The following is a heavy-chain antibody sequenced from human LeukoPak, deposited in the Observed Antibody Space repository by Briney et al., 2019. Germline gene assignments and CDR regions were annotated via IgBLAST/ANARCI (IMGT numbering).Heavy chain of an antibody. CDR2: ISGNGGST. J-gene: IGHJ3*01. CDR1: GFTFDDYA. CDR3: TKRQFGGGR. Sequence: GGSLRLFCAASGFTFDDYAMHWVRQAPGKGLEWVSGISGNGGSTYYADSVKGRFTISRDNSKNTLYLQMNSLRAEDTAVYYCTKRQFGGGRWGQGTMVTVSS. V-gene: IGHV3-23*01. D-gene: IGHD2-15*01.